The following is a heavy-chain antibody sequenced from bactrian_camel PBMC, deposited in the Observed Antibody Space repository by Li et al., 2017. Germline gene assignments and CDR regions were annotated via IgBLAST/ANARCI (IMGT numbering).Heavy chain of an antibody. D-gene: IGHD5*01. Sequence: QVQLVESGGGSAQAGGSLRPSCAASDFTFSFYYMSWVRQAPGKGLEWVSFVKKGDGTTYYVDSVKGRFTISRDNAENTLYLQLDSLKTEDTAMYYCAKDWTTMGWLDWGQGTQVTVS. V-gene: IGHV3S1*01. CDR1: DFTFSFYY. CDR3: AKDWTTMGWLD. J-gene: IGHJ4*01. CDR2: VKKGDGTT.